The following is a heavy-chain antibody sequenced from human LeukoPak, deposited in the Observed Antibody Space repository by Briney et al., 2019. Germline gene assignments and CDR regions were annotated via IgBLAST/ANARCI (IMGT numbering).Heavy chain of an antibody. D-gene: IGHD6-13*01. Sequence: GESLKISCKGSGYSFTSYWIGWVRQMPGKGLEWMGIIYPGDSDTRYSPSFQGQVTISADKSISTAYLQWSSLKASDTAMYYCASRSSSWYTDVDAFDIWGQGTMVTVSS. CDR3: ASRSSSWYTDVDAFDI. V-gene: IGHV5-51*01. CDR2: IYPGDSDT. J-gene: IGHJ3*02. CDR1: GYSFTSYW.